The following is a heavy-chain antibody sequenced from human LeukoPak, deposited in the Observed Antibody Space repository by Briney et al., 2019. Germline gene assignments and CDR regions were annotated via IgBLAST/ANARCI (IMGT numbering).Heavy chain of an antibody. V-gene: IGHV3-33*01. Sequence: GGSLRLSCAASGFTFSSYGMHWVRQAPGKGLEWVAVIWYDGSNKYYADSVKGRFTISRDNSKNTLYLQMNSLRAEDTAVYYCARAHPSSGWFFDYWGQGTLVTVSS. J-gene: IGHJ4*02. CDR1: GFTFSSYG. D-gene: IGHD6-19*01. CDR2: IWYDGSNK. CDR3: ARAHPSSGWFFDY.